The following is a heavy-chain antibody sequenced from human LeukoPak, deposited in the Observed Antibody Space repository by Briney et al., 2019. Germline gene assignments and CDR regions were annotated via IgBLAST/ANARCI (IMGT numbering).Heavy chain of an antibody. CDR3: ARGSRRYFDY. CDR1: GFTFSSYS. CDR2: ISSSSSTI. J-gene: IGHJ4*02. Sequence: GGSLRLSCAASGFTFSSYSMNWVRQAPGKGLEWVSYISSSSSTIYYADSVKGRFTISRDNPKNTLYLQMNSLRAEDTPVYYCARGSRRYFDYWGQGPLVIVSS. D-gene: IGHD1-14*01. V-gene: IGHV3-48*01.